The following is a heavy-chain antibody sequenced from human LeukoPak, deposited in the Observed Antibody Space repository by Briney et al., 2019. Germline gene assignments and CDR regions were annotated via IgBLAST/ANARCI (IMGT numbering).Heavy chain of an antibody. CDR3: ARGGGGNSDFLTTYTGASLSFDY. J-gene: IGHJ4*02. D-gene: IGHD3-9*01. Sequence: PGGSLRLSCAASGFTFSSCDMHWVRQATGKGLEWVSVIGTAGDTYYPGSVKGRFTISRDSSKNTLYLQMNRLGAEDTAVYYCARGGGGNSDFLTTYTGASLSFDYWGQGALVTVSS. V-gene: IGHV3-13*01. CDR2: IGTAGDT. CDR1: GFTFSSCD.